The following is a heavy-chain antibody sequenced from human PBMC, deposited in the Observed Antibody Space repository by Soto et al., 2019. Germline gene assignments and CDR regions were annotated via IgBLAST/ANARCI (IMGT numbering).Heavy chain of an antibody. Sequence: GGSLRLSCAASGFPFSSYGMHWVRQAPGKGLEWVAVIWYDGSNKYYADSVKGRFTISRDNSKNTLYLQMNSLRAEDTAVYYCATEGTDDYGMDVWGQGTTVTVSS. J-gene: IGHJ6*02. CDR3: ATEGTDDYGMDV. CDR1: GFPFSSYG. V-gene: IGHV3-33*01. CDR2: IWYDGSNK.